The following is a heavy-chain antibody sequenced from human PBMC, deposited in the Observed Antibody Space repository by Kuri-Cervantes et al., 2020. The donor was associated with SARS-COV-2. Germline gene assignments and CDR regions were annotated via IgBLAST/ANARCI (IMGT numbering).Heavy chain of an antibody. J-gene: IGHJ3*02. CDR2: INPNSGGT. Sequence: ASVKVSCKDSGYTSTGYNMHWVRQAPGKGLEWMGWINPNSGGTNYAQKFQGWATMTRDTSISTVYMELSRLRSGDTVVDYCARSTPFRRLVVNNQGGAFDIWGQGTMVTVSS. V-gene: IGHV1-2*04. D-gene: IGHD3-22*01. CDR3: ARSTPFRRLVVNNQGGAFDI. CDR1: GYTSTGYN.